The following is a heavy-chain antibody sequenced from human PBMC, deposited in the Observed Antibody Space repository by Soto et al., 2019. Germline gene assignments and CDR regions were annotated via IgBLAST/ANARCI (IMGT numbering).Heavy chain of an antibody. CDR2: IYYSGST. V-gene: IGHV4-59*08. CDR3: ARCYGSCFDY. J-gene: IGHJ4*02. Sequence: SETLSLTCTVSGGSISSYYWSWIRQPPGKGLEWIGDIYYSGSTNYNPSLKSRVTISVDTSKNQFSLKLSSVTAADTAVYYCARCYGSCFDYWGQGTLVTVSS. CDR1: GGSISSYY. D-gene: IGHD2-2*01.